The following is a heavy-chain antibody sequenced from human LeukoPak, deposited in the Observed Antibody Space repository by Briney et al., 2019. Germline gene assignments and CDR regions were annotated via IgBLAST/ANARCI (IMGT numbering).Heavy chain of an antibody. V-gene: IGHV3-7*03. CDR3: ARESRRITMVRGLDMDV. CDR1: GFTFSSYS. Sequence: GGSLRLSCAAYGFTFSSYSMHWDRRAPGKGLEWVANIKEDGSQKYFVDSVKGRFTISRDNAKNSLYLRMNSLRAEDTAVYYCARESRRITMVRGLDMDVWGKGSTVAVSS. CDR2: IKEDGSQK. D-gene: IGHD3-10*01. J-gene: IGHJ6*04.